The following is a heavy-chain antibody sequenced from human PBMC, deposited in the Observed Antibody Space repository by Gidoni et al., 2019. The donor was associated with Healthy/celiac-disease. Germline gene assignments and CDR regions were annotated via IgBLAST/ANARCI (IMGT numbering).Heavy chain of an antibody. CDR2: RWYDGSNK. V-gene: IGHV3-33*01. J-gene: IGHJ4*02. Sequence: QVQLVESGGGVVQPGRSLRLSCPASGFTFSSYGMHWVRQAPGKGLEWVAVRWYDGSNKYYADSVKGRFTISRDNSKNTLYLQMNSLRAEDTAVYYCATEYYDYVWGSYPDYWGQGTLVTVSS. CDR1: GFTFSSYG. D-gene: IGHD3-16*01. CDR3: ATEYYDYVWGSYPDY.